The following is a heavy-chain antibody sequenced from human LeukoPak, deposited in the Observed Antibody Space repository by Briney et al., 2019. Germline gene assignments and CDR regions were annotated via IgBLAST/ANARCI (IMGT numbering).Heavy chain of an antibody. CDR2: ISYDGSNK. V-gene: IGHV3-30*03. J-gene: IGHJ4*02. Sequence: PGRSLRLSCAASGFTFSSYGMHWVRQAPGKGLEWVAVISYDGSNKYYVDSVKGRFTISRDNSKNILYVQMNSLRAEDTAVYYCARDRFWSRGFKSGGPLHYFDSWGQGTLVTVSS. CDR1: GFTFSSYG. D-gene: IGHD1-14*01. CDR3: ARDRFWSRGFKSGGPLHYFDS.